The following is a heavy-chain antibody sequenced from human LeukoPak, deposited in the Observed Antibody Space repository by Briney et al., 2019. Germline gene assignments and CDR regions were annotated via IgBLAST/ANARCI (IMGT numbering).Heavy chain of an antibody. CDR3: ARGEGFWSGYYTGLAFDT. Sequence: ASVKVSCKASGYTFTSYDINWVRQATGQGLEWMGWMNPNSGNTGYAQKFQGRVTMTRNTSISTAYMELSSLRSEDTAVYYCARGEGFWSGYYTGLAFDTWGQGTMVTVSS. CDR1: GYTFTSYD. J-gene: IGHJ3*02. V-gene: IGHV1-8*01. CDR2: MNPNSGNT. D-gene: IGHD3-3*01.